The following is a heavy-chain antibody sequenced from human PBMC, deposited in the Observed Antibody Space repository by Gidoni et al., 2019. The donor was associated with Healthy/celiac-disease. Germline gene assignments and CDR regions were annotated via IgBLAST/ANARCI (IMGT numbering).Heavy chain of an antibody. J-gene: IGHJ3*02. Sequence: QVQLVESGGGVVQPGRSLRLSCAASGFTFSSDGMHWVRQAPGKGLEWVAVIWYDGSNKYYADSVKGRFTISRDNSKNTLYLQMNSLRAEDTAVYYCARETRGISGDYAFDIWGQGTMVTVSS. V-gene: IGHV3-33*01. D-gene: IGHD1-20*01. CDR2: IWYDGSNK. CDR1: GFTFSSDG. CDR3: ARETRGISGDYAFDI.